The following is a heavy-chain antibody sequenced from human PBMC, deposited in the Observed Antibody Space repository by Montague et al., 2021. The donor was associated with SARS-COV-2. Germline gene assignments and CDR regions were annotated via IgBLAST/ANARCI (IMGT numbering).Heavy chain of an antibody. Sequence: RKKYNPSLKSRVTISVDTSKDQFSLNLNSVTVADTAIYFCARPASGIGNAFDIWGQGTIGNVSS. D-gene: IGHD3-10*01. CDR2: RK. CDR3: ARPASGIGNAFDI. V-gene: IGHV4-39*01. J-gene: IGHJ3*02.